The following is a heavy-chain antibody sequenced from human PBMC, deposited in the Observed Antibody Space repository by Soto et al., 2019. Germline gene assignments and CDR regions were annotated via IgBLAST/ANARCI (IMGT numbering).Heavy chain of an antibody. CDR3: ARGRSRVVVAPRYYMDV. Sequence: ASLKVSCKASGYTFTGYYMHWVRQAPGQGLEWMGWINPNSGGTNYAQKFQGWVTMTRDTSISTAYMELSRLRSDDTAVYYCARGRSRVVVAPRYYMDVWGKGTTVNVSS. J-gene: IGHJ6*03. V-gene: IGHV1-2*04. CDR2: INPNSGGT. CDR1: GYTFTGYY. D-gene: IGHD2-15*01.